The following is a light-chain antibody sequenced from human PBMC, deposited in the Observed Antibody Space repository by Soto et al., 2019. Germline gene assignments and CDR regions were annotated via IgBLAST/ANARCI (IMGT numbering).Light chain of an antibody. CDR2: GAF. CDR1: QSVSSN. CDR3: QQYDIWPFT. J-gene: IGKJ3*01. V-gene: IGKV3-15*01. Sequence: EIVMTQSPATLSVSPGERATLSCRASQSVSSNLAWYQQKPGQAPRLLIYGAFTRATGIPARFSGSGSGTEFTLTISSLQSEDFAVYYCQQYDIWPFTFGPGTKVDIK.